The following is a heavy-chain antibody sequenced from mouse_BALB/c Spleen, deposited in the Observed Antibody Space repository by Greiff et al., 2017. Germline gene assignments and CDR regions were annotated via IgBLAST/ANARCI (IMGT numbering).Heavy chain of an antibody. Sequence: QVQLKESGPELVKPGASVKISCKASGYAFSSSWMNWVKQRPGQGLEWIGRIYPGDGDNNYNGKVKGKATLTAVKSSSTAYMQLSILTSVDSAVYICGSHRVYDDYAMDYWGQGTSVTVSS. CDR3: GSHRVYDDYAMDY. CDR2: IYPGDGDN. D-gene: IGHD2-4*01. J-gene: IGHJ4*01. V-gene: IGHV1-82*01. CDR1: GYAFSSSW.